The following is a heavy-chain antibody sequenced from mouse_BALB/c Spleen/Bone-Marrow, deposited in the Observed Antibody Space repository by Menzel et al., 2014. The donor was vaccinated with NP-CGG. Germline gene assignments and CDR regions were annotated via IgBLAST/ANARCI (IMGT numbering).Heavy chain of an antibody. J-gene: IGHJ4*01. CDR3: ARLGYYGMMAF. D-gene: IGHD1-1*01. Sequence: EVQLQESGGGLVQPGGSLKLSCAVSGFDFSRYWMSWVRQAPVKGPEWIGEINPESNTINYTPSLKDKFIISRDNAKNTLYLQMSKVRSEDTALYYCARLGYYGMMAFWGQGTSVTVSS. CDR2: INPESNTI. CDR1: GFDFSRYW. V-gene: IGHV4-1*02.